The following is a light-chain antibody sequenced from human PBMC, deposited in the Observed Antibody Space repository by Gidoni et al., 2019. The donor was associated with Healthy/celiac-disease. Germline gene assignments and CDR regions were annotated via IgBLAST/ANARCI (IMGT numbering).Light chain of an antibody. V-gene: IGKV3-11*01. CDR3: QQRSSA. J-gene: IGKJ4*01. Sequence: DIVLPQTPATLSLSPGERGTLSCSASQSVSSYLAWYQQKPGQAPRHLIYDASNRATGIPARFSGSGSETDCTLTISSLEPEDFAVYYCQQRSSAFGGGTKVEIK. CDR1: QSVSSY. CDR2: DAS.